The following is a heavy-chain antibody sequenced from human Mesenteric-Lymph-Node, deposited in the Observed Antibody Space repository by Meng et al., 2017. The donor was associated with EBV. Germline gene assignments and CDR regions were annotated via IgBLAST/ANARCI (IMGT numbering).Heavy chain of an antibody. CDR2: VYYSWST. J-gene: IGHJ5*02. Sequence: VQLEVSRPLLLNPSSTLHLSYTVSCGSVSSTIYYLCLIRQPPVKRLEWIGYVYYSWSTNSNPSRKSRVNISVDTSKNQFSLNLYSVTAADTSVYYCARENPARGNWFDPWGQGALVTVFS. D-gene: IGHD3-10*01. CDR1: CGSVSSTIYY. CDR3: ARENPARGNWFDP. V-gene: IGHV4-61*01.